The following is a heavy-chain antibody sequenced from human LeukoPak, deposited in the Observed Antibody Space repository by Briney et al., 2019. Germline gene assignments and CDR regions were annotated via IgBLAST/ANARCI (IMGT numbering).Heavy chain of an antibody. Sequence: GGSLRLSCAASGFTFDDYGMSWVRQAPGKGLEWVSGINWNGGSTGYADSVKGRFTISRDNAKSSVSLQMNTLRVEDTAVYYCASSKGFDYWGQGTLVTVSS. CDR2: INWNGGST. J-gene: IGHJ4*02. CDR3: ASSKGFDY. V-gene: IGHV3-20*04. D-gene: IGHD2/OR15-2a*01. CDR1: GFTFDDYG.